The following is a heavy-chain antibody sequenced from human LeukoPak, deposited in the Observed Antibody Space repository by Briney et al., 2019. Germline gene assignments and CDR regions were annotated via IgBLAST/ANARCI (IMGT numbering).Heavy chain of an antibody. J-gene: IGHJ4*02. CDR1: GYTFTGYY. D-gene: IGHD1-26*01. CDR3: ARGGVGAGFDY. Sequence: ASVKVSCKASGYTFTGYYMHWVRQATGQGLEWMGWMNPNSGNTGYAQKFQGRVTMTRNTSISTAYMELSSLRSEDTAVYYCARGGVGAGFDYWGQGTLVTVSS. CDR2: MNPNSGNT. V-gene: IGHV1-8*02.